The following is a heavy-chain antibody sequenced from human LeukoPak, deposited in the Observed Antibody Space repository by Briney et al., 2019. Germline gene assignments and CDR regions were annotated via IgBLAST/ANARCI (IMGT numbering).Heavy chain of an antibody. D-gene: IGHD2-21*02. CDR2: ISWNSGSI. CDR3: AKDNCGGDCYTHFDY. V-gene: IGHV3-9*01. Sequence: GRSLRLSCAASGFTFDDYAMHWVRQAPGKGLEWVSGISWNSGSIGYGDSVKGRFTISRDNAKNSLYLQMNSLRAEDTALYYCAKDNCGGDCYTHFDYWGQGTLVTVSS. J-gene: IGHJ4*02. CDR1: GFTFDDYA.